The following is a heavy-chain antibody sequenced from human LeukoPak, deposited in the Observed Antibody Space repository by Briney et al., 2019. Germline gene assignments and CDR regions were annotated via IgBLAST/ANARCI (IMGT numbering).Heavy chain of an antibody. CDR1: GGSFSGYY. CDR3: ASSYYDFWSGPDY. Sequence: PSETLSLTCAVYGGSFSGYYWSWIRQPPGKGLEWIGSIYYSGSTYYNPSLKSRVTISVDTSKNQFSLKLSSVTAADTAVYYCASSYYDFWSGPDYWGQGTLVTVSS. V-gene: IGHV4-34*01. J-gene: IGHJ4*02. CDR2: IYYSGST. D-gene: IGHD3-3*01.